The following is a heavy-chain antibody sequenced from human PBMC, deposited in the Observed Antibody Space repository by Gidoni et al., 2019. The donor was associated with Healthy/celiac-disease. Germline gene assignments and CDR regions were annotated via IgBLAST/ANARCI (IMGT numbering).Heavy chain of an antibody. Sequence: EVQLVESGGGLVQPGGCLRLSCAASGFTFSSYDMHCVRQATGKGLEWVSAIGTAGETYYPGSVKGRFTISRENAKNSLYLQMNSLRAGDTAVYYCVKHGDYYGMDVWGQGTTVTVSS. V-gene: IGHV3-13*04. D-gene: IGHD3-16*01. CDR3: VKHGDYYGMDV. J-gene: IGHJ6*02. CDR1: GFTFSSYD. CDR2: IGTAGET.